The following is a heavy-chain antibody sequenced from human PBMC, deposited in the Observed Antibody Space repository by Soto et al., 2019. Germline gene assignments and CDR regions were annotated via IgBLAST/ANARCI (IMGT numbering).Heavy chain of an antibody. CDR2: TYYRSKWYN. D-gene: IGHD2-15*01. CDR3: ARDRDNQRNGSAV. CDR1: GDSVSGYSAA. Sequence: SQTLSLTCAISGDSVSGYSAAWNGVRQPPSRGLEWLGRTYYRSKWYNDFAGYVRSRMTINPDTSKNQFSLQLNSVTPEDTAVYYCARDRDNQRNGSAVWGQGTMVTVSS. J-gene: IGHJ3*01. V-gene: IGHV6-1*01.